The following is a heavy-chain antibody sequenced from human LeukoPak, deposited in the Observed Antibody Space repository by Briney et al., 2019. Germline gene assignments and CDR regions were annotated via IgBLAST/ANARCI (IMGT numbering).Heavy chain of an antibody. V-gene: IGHV3-9*01. CDR1: GFTFDDYA. Sequence: GGSLRLSCAASGFTFDDYAMHWVRQAPGKGLEWVSGINWNSGDIIYADSVKGRFTISRDNAKNSLYLQMDSLRPEDTASYYCTKRKNSDYPFDFWGRGTLVTVSS. CDR3: TKRKNSDYPFDF. CDR2: INWNSGDI. J-gene: IGHJ4*02. D-gene: IGHD4-11*01.